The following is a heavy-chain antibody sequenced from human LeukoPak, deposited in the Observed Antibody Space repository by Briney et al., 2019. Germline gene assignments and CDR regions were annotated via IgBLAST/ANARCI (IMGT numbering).Heavy chain of an antibody. J-gene: IGHJ3*02. D-gene: IGHD3-9*01. V-gene: IGHV3-21*01. CDR3: ARVGLRYFDWLLSRDSYDAFDI. CDR1: GFTFSSYE. CDR2: ISSSSYI. Sequence: GGSLRLSCAASGFTFSSYEMNWVRQAPGKGLEWVSSISSSSYIYYADSVKGRFTISRDNAKNSLYLQMNSLRAEDTAVYYCARVGLRYFDWLLSRDSYDAFDIWGQGTMVTVSS.